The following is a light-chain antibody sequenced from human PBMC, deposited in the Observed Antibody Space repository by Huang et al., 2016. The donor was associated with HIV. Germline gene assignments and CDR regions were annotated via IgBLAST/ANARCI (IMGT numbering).Light chain of an antibody. CDR1: QSVSSSY. V-gene: IGKV3-20*01. CDR2: GAS. J-gene: IGKJ2*01. CDR3: QQYGSSPGYT. Sequence: ELVLTQSPGTLSLSPGERATLSCRVSQSVSSSYLAGYQQKPGQAPRLLIYGASSRATGIPDRFSGSGSGTDFTLTISRLEPEEFAVYYCQQYGSSPGYTFGQGTKLEIK.